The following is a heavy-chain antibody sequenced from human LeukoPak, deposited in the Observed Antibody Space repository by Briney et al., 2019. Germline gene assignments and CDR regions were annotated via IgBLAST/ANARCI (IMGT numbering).Heavy chain of an antibody. CDR3: ARVGHSYGVDY. CDR1: GFTFSSHR. D-gene: IGHD5-18*01. V-gene: IGHV3-48*04. Sequence: GGSLRLSCAASGFTFSSHRMNWVRQAPGKGLEWISYISSSSTTIYYADSVKGRFTISRDNAKNSLYLQMNSLRAADTAVYYCARVGHSYGVDYWGQGILVTVSS. J-gene: IGHJ4*02. CDR2: ISSSSTTI.